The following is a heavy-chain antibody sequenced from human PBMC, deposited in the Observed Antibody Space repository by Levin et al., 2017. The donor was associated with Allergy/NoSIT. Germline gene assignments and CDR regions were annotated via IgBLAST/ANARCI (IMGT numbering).Heavy chain of an antibody. CDR3: EKDLSAVPAANYYYAMDV. CDR2: TSDSGGST. J-gene: IGHJ6*02. CDR1: GFTFSSYA. V-gene: IGHV3-23*01. Sequence: GGSLRLSCAASGFTFSSYAMNWVRQAPGKGLEWVSGTSDSGGSTYYADSVKGRFTISRDNSKNTLYLQVNSLRAEDTALYYCEKDLSAVPAANYYYAMDVWGQGTTVTVSS. D-gene: IGHD2-2*01.